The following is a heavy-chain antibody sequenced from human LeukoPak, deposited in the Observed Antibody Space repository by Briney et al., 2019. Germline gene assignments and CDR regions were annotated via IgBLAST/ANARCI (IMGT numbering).Heavy chain of an antibody. Sequence: PGGSLRLSCAASGFTFSSYSMNCVRQAPGKGLEWVSYISSTSRTIYYADSVKGRFTISRDNAKNSLYLQMNSLRDEDTAVYYCARDICISTSCSYGMDVWGQGTSVTVSS. CDR2: ISSTSRTI. CDR3: ARDICISTSCSYGMDV. D-gene: IGHD2-2*01. V-gene: IGHV3-48*02. J-gene: IGHJ6*02. CDR1: GFTFSSYS.